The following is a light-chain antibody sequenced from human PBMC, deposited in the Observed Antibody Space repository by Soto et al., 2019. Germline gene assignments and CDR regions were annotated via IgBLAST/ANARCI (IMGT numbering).Light chain of an antibody. J-gene: IGLJ1*01. CDR3: SSYVGSNNFV. CDR1: SSDVGGYNY. Sequence: QSALTQPPSASGSPGQSVTISCTGTSSDVGGYNYVSWYQQHPGKAPKLIIYEVSKRPSGVPERFSGSKSGNTAFLTVSGLQAEDEADYYCSSYVGSNNFVFGTGTKLTVL. CDR2: EVS. V-gene: IGLV2-8*01.